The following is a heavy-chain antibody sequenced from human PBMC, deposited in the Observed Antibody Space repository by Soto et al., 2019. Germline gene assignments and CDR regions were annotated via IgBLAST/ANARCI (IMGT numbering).Heavy chain of an antibody. J-gene: IGHJ4*02. CDR1: SGSISSNW. V-gene: IGHV4-4*02. CDR3: SSQTYSYAWHY. CDR2: IYHSGST. D-gene: IGHD3-16*01. Sequence: SETLSLTCAVSSGSISSNWWSWVRQSPGKGLEWIGEIYHSGSTNYNPSLNSRVTISIDKSRTHFSLDLSSVTAADTAVYYCSSQTYSYAWHYWGQGTQVTVSS.